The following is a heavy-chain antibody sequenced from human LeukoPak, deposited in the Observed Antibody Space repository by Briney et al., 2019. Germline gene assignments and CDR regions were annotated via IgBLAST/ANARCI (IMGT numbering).Heavy chain of an antibody. V-gene: IGHV3-7*04. CDR3: ARVNWIGVLFDC. CDR1: GFSFGGHW. Sequence: PGGSLRLSCVASGFSFGGHWMTWARQAPGKGLEWVATINQNGSLTYYVDSVEGRFTISRDNAMKSLFLQMNSLRGEDAGVYYCARVNWIGVLFDCWGQGTPVTVSS. J-gene: IGHJ5*01. D-gene: IGHD1-1*01. CDR2: INQNGSLT.